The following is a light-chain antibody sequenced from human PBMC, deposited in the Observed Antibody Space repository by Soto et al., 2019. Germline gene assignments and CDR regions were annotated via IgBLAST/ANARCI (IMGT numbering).Light chain of an antibody. CDR3: QQRSNWPPGLT. Sequence: EIVLTQSPATLSLSPGERATLSCRASQSVSSYLAWYQQKPGQAPRLLIYDASNSATGIPARFSGSGSGTDFTLTISSLEPEDFAVYYWQQRSNWPPGLTFGGGTKVEIK. CDR2: DAS. V-gene: IGKV3-11*01. J-gene: IGKJ4*01. CDR1: QSVSSY.